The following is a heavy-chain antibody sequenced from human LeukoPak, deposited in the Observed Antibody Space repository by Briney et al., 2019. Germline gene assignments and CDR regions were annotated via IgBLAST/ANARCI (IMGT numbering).Heavy chain of an antibody. J-gene: IGHJ4*02. D-gene: IGHD1-1*01. CDR1: GFPFDTYG. Sequence: GGSLRLSCAAPGFPFDTYGMHWVRQAPGKGLEWVAVIWHDGDKNYYSDSVKGRFTASRDNSKNSLNLQMNSLRVEDTAVYYCVRDPNALDYWGQGTLVIVSS. CDR3: VRDPNALDY. V-gene: IGHV3-33*01. CDR2: IWHDGDKN.